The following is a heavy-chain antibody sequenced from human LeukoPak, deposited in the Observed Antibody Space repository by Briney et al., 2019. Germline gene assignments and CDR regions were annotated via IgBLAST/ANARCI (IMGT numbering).Heavy chain of an antibody. CDR2: IYSSGSS. J-gene: IGHJ4*02. V-gene: IGHV4-4*07. CDR1: GGSISSYY. CDR3: ARVARTGTYFDY. D-gene: IGHD1-7*01. Sequence: SETLSLTCTVSGGSISSYYWSWIRQPVGKGLEWIGHIYSSGSSNYNPSLKSRVTMSVDMSNNQFSLKLSSVTAADTAVYYCARVARTGTYFDYWGQGTLVTVSS.